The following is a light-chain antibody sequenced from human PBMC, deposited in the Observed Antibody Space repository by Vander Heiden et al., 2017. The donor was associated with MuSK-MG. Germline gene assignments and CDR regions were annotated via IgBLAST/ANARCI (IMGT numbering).Light chain of an antibody. J-gene: IGKJ3*01. CDR3: QQYDNLPFT. Sequence: DIQMTQSPSSLSASVGDRVTITCQASQDISNYLNWYQQKPVKAPKLLIYDASNLETGVPSRFSGSGSGTDFTFTISSLQPEDIATYYCQQYDNLPFTFGPGTKVDTK. CDR2: DAS. V-gene: IGKV1-33*01. CDR1: QDISNY.